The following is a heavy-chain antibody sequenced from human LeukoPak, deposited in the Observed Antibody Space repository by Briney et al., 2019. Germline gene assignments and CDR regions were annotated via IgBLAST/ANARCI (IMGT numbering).Heavy chain of an antibody. J-gene: IGHJ4*02. V-gene: IGHV1-2*02. Sequence: AASVKVSCKASGYTFTGYYMHWVRQAPGQGLEWMGWINHNSGGTHYAQKFQGRVTMTRDTSISTAYMELSRLRSDDTPVYYCARGIVGATTGDWGQGTLVSVSS. CDR2: INHNSGGT. CDR3: ARGIVGATTGD. D-gene: IGHD1-26*01. CDR1: GYTFTGYY.